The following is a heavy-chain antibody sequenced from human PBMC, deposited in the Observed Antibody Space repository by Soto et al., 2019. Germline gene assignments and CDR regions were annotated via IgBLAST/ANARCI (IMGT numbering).Heavy chain of an antibody. CDR3: ARDSDFAFDY. Sequence: EVQLVESGGGLVQPGGSLRLSCAASGFTFSTYPMNWVRQAPGKGLEWVSNIRPSSESMSYADSVKGRFTVSRDNAKNSPSLQMNSLRDDDPAVYYCARDSDFAFDYWGQGTLVTVSS. CDR2: IRPSSESM. CDR1: GFTFSTYP. J-gene: IGHJ4*02. V-gene: IGHV3-48*02. D-gene: IGHD2-21*02.